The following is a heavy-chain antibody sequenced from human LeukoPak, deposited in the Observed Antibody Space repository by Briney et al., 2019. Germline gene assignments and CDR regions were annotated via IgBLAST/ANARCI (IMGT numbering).Heavy chain of an antibody. D-gene: IGHD3-22*01. CDR2: INPNSGGT. CDR3: ARGFDSDDYYYYYYMDV. Sequence: GASVKVSCKASGYTFTGYYMHWVRQAPGQGLEWMGWINPNSGGTNYAQKFQRRVTMTRDTSISTAYMELSRLRSDDTAVYYCARGFDSDDYYYYYYMDVWGKGTTVTVSS. V-gene: IGHV1-2*02. J-gene: IGHJ6*03. CDR1: GYTFTGYY.